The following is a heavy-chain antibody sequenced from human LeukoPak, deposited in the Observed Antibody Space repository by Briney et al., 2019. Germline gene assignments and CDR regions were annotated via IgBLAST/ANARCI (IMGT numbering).Heavy chain of an antibody. Sequence: GGSLRLSCAASGFTFSSYGMHWVRQAPGKGLEWVAVIWYDGSNKYYADSVKGRFTISRDNSKNTLYLQMNSLRAEDTAVYYCARGTVVVPAAIRTRYYYYYGMDVWGQGTTVTVSS. D-gene: IGHD2-2*01. CDR3: ARGTVVVPAAIRTRYYYYYGMDV. J-gene: IGHJ6*02. CDR2: IWYDGSNK. V-gene: IGHV3-33*01. CDR1: GFTFSSYG.